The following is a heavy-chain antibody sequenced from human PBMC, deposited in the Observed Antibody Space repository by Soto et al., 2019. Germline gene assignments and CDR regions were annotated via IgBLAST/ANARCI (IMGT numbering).Heavy chain of an antibody. CDR1: GYSFTSYW. Sequence: GESLKICCKGSGYSFTSYWISWVRQMPGKGLEWMGRIDPSDSYTNFSPSFQGHVTISADKSISTAYLQWSSLKASDTAMYYCVRQEIAEAPSLYYYGMDVWVQGTAVTVSS. J-gene: IGHJ6*02. CDR3: VRQEIAEAPSLYYYGMDV. V-gene: IGHV5-10-1*01. CDR2: IDPSDSYT. D-gene: IGHD6-13*01.